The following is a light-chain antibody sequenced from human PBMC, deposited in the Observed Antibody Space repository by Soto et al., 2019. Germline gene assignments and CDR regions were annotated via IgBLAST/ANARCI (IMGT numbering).Light chain of an antibody. V-gene: IGLV2-14*03. J-gene: IGLJ2*01. CDR3: TSYTNGATLI. CDR2: DVT. Sequence: QSALTQPASVSGSPGQSITISCTGTSSDIGAYNYVSWYQHPPGKAPKLIIYDVTSRPSGISRRFSGSKSGSVASLTISGLQAEDEADYYCTSYTNGATLIFGGGTKLTVL. CDR1: SSDIGAYNY.